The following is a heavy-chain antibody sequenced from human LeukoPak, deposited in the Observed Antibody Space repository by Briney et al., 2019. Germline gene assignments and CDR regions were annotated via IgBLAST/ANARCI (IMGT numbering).Heavy chain of an antibody. CDR2: ISSSSSYI. CDR1: GFTFSSYS. J-gene: IGHJ3*02. V-gene: IGHV3-21*01. CDR3: AIARLLCHAFDI. Sequence: GGSLRLSCAASGFTFSSYSMNWVRQAPGKGLEWVSSISSSSSYIYYADSVKGRFTISRDNAKNSLYLQINSLRAEHTAVYYCAIARLLCHAFDIWGERTMVTASS. D-gene: IGHD5-12*01.